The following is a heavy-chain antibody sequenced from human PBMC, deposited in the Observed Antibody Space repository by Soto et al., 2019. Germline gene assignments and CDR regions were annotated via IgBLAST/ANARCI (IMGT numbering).Heavy chain of an antibody. V-gene: IGHV4-31*03. D-gene: IGHD5-18*01. J-gene: IGHJ6*02. CDR2: IYYSGNT. Sequence: SETLSLTCTVSGGSIRSGGYYWSWVRQNPRRGLEWIGNIYYSGNTYYNPSLKSRLTISVDTSKNQFSLNLISVTAADTAVYYCARDRLMATAGTARHYFGLDVWGQGTTVTVSS. CDR1: GGSIRSGGYY. CDR3: ARDRLMATAGTARHYFGLDV.